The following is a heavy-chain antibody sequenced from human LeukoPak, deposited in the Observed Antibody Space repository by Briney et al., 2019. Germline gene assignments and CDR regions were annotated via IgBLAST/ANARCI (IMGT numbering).Heavy chain of an antibody. V-gene: IGHV1-69*13. Sequence: RASVKVSCKASGGTFSSYSISWVRQAPGQGLEWMGGIIPILGTANYAQKFQGRVTITADESTSTAYMELSSLRSEDTAVYYCARGWSSIAARQGYFDLWGRGTLVTVSS. CDR3: ARGWSSIAARQGYFDL. D-gene: IGHD6-6*01. CDR1: GGTFSSYS. J-gene: IGHJ2*01. CDR2: IIPILGTA.